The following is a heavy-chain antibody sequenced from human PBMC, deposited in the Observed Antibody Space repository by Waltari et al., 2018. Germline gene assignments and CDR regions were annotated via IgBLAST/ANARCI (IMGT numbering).Heavy chain of an antibody. Sequence: QVQLQESGPGLVKPSETLSLTCTVSGGSISSHYWSWIRPPPGKGLEWLGYIYYSGSTNYNPSLKSRVTISVDTSKNQFSLKLSSVTAADTAVYYCARYYGGVHGYGDYSSDYYYGMDVWGQGTTVTVSS. CDR3: ARYYGGVHGYGDYSSDYYYGMDV. CDR1: GGSISSHY. J-gene: IGHJ6*02. V-gene: IGHV4-59*11. D-gene: IGHD4-17*01. CDR2: IYYSGST.